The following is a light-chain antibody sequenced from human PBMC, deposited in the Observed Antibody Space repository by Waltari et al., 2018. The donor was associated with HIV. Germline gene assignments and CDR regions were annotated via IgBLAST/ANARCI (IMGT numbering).Light chain of an antibody. Sequence: DIEMTQSPATLSVSPGERVTLSCRANQRVTTNLARYQQKPGQAPRLLIYGTSTRATGCPGRFSGSGSGTEFTLTISSLQSEDFAVYYCQQYNTWPQTFGQGTRVEI. J-gene: IGKJ1*01. CDR3: QQYNTWPQT. V-gene: IGKV3-15*01. CDR1: QRVTTN. CDR2: GTS.